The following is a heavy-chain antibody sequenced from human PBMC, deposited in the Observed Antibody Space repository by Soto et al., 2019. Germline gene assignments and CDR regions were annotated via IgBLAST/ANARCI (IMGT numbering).Heavy chain of an antibody. CDR1: GGTFSSYA. D-gene: IGHD3-22*01. CDR2: IIPIFGTA. J-gene: IGHJ4*02. Sequence: QVQLVQSGAEVKKPGSSVKVSCKASGGTFSSYAITWVRQAPGQGLEWMGGIIPIFGTANYAQKFQGRVTITADESTSTDYMELSSLRSEDTAVYYCARSNGYYDSSGPPHLDYWGQGTLVTVSS. CDR3: ARSNGYYDSSGPPHLDY. V-gene: IGHV1-69*12.